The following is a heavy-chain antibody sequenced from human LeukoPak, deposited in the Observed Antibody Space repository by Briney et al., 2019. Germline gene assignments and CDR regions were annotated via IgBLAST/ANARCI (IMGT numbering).Heavy chain of an antibody. CDR3: ARGGYSYGYNY. V-gene: IGHV4-59*01. Sequence: SETLSLTCTVSGGSIRTYYWSWIRQPPGKGLEWIGYISYSGSTNYNPSLNSRITISVDTSKNQFSLKLSSVTAADTAVYYCARGGYSYGYNYWGQGTLVTVSS. J-gene: IGHJ4*02. CDR2: ISYSGST. CDR1: GGSIRTYY. D-gene: IGHD5-18*01.